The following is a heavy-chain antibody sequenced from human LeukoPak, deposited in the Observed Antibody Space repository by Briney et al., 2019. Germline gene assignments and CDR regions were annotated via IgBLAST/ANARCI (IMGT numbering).Heavy chain of an antibody. J-gene: IGHJ4*02. D-gene: IGHD3-22*01. CDR2: ISAYNGNT. CDR1: GYTFTSYG. V-gene: IGHV1-18*01. CDR3: ARDDFFPYDSSGYVFGGDY. Sequence: ASVTVSFKASGYTFTSYGISWVRQAPGQGLEWMGWISAYNGNTNYAQKLQGRVTITADESTSTAYMELSSLRSEDTAVYYCARDDFFPYDSSGYVFGGDYWGQGTLVTVSS.